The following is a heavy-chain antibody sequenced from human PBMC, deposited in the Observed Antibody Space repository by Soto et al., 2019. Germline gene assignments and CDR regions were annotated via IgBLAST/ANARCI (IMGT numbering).Heavy chain of an antibody. D-gene: IGHD2-2*01. Sequence: QITLKESGPALVKPTQTLTLTCTFSGFSLNTYGVGVGWIRQPPGKTLEWLALIYWDDDKRYSPSLKSRLTITKVTAKDQVVLTMTNMDPVDTATYCCARSSPDQGYFYGVDVWGQGTTVTVSS. CDR3: ARSSPDQGYFYGVDV. J-gene: IGHJ6*02. CDR1: GFSLNTYGVG. CDR2: IYWDDDK. V-gene: IGHV2-5*02.